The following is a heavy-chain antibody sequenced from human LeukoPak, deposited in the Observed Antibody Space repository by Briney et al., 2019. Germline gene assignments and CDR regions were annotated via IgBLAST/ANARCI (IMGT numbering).Heavy chain of an antibody. CDR2: IYYSGST. J-gene: IGHJ4*02. CDR1: GCSISSSSYY. Sequence: SETLSLTCTVSGCSISSSSYYWVWIRQPPGKGLEWIVSIYYSGSTYYNPSLKSRVTISVDTSKNQFSLKLSSVTAADTAVYYCARRVVGATGGGIDYWGQGTLVTVSS. CDR3: ARRVVGATGGGIDY. V-gene: IGHV4-39*01. D-gene: IGHD1-26*01.